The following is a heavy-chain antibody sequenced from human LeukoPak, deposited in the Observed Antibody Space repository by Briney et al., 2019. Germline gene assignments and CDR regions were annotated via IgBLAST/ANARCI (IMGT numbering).Heavy chain of an antibody. CDR2: IYSDGTG. CDR1: GFLVSSNY. CDR3: ARRERLGYSYGRGTLDI. V-gene: IGHV3-66*01. D-gene: IGHD5-18*01. Sequence: GGSLRLSCAASGFLVSSNYMSWVRQAPGKGLEWVSLIYSDGTGYYADSLKGRFTISRDNSKNTQYLQMNSLRAEDTAVYYCARRERLGYSYGRGTLDIWGQETMVTVSS. J-gene: IGHJ3*02.